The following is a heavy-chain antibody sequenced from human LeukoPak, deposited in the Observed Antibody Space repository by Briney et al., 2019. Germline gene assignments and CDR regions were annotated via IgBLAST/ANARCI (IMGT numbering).Heavy chain of an antibody. V-gene: IGHV3-48*04. J-gene: IGHJ6*02. CDR3: AKDISSGSGGWSSYYFYGLEV. Sequence: GGSLRLSCVASGFAFSLSSMNYFRQAPGEGLEWVSYIRASSSLISYADSVRGRFTISRDDAKNSLYLQMNSLRAGDTALYYCAKDISSGSGGWSSYYFYGLEVWGQGTTVTVSS. CDR2: IRASSSLI. D-gene: IGHD2-15*01. CDR1: GFAFSLSS.